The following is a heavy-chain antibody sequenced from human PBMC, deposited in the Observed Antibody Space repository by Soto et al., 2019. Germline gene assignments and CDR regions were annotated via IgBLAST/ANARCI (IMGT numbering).Heavy chain of an antibody. Sequence: EVQLVESGGGLVQPGGSLRLSCAASGFIFRNYWMSWVRQAPGKGLEWVANMNQDGSEIYYVDSVKGRFTISRDNPKDSLALQMNRLRAEDTALYYCVRGVGGSGAFWGQGALVTVSS. CDR2: MNQDGSEI. V-gene: IGHV3-7*04. D-gene: IGHD3-16*01. CDR3: VRGVGGSGAF. CDR1: GFIFRNYW. J-gene: IGHJ4*02.